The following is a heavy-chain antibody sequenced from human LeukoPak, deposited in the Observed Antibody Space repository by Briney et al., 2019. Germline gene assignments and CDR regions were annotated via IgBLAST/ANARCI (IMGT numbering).Heavy chain of an antibody. D-gene: IGHD1-26*01. CDR3: ARAVVGATHSQFDY. V-gene: IGHV4-61*02. Sequence: SQTLSLTCTVSGDSISSGSYYWSWIRQPAGKGLEWIGRIYTSGITNYNPSLKSRVTISVDTSKNQFSLKLSSVTAADTAVYYCARAVVGATHSQFDYWGQGTLVTVSS. J-gene: IGHJ4*02. CDR2: IYTSGIT. CDR1: GDSISSGSYY.